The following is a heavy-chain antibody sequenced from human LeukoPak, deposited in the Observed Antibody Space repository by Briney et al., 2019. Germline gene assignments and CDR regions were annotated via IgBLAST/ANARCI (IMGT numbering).Heavy chain of an antibody. Sequence: SETLSLTCTVSGGSISSYYWSWIRQPPGKGLEWIGYIYYSGSTNYNPSLKSRVTISVDTSKNQFSLKLSYVTAADTAVYYCARDLTYDSSGYYYPWGQGTLVTVSS. CDR2: IYYSGST. J-gene: IGHJ1*01. V-gene: IGHV4-59*01. CDR1: GGSISSYY. CDR3: ARDLTYDSSGYYYP. D-gene: IGHD3-22*01.